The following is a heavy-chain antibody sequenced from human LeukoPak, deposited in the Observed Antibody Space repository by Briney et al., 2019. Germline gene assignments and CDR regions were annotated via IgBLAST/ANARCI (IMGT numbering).Heavy chain of an antibody. CDR1: GFTFNSYA. CDR3: AKGSSSSRPYYFDH. CDR2: ITDTGGDT. J-gene: IGHJ4*02. Sequence: GGSLRLSCAASGFTFNSYAMSWVRQAPGKGLEWVSAITDTGGDTYHADSVNGRFTISRDNSKNTLYLQMNSLRAEDTATYYCAKGSSSSRPYYFDHWAPGTLVTVSS. V-gene: IGHV3-23*01. D-gene: IGHD6-6*01.